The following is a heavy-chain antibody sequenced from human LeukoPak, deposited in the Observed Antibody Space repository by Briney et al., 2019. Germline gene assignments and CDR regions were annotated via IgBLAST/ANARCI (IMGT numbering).Heavy chain of an antibody. CDR2: IYFSGST. D-gene: IGHD3-10*01. Sequence: SQTLSLTCTVSGGSITSYYWSWIRQPAGKGLEWIGRIYFSGSTYYNPSLKSRVTISVDTSKNQFSVKLSSVTAADTAVYYCARLRYYGSGSYPMTGNWFDPWGQGTLVTVSS. CDR1: GGSITSYY. V-gene: IGHV4-59*05. J-gene: IGHJ5*02. CDR3: ARLRYYGSGSYPMTGNWFDP.